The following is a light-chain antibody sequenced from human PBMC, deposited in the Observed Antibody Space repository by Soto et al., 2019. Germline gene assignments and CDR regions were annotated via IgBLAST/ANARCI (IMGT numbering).Light chain of an antibody. CDR1: QGISSW. V-gene: IGKV1-5*01. CDR3: QQYNSYSGT. CDR2: DAS. Sequence: DIQMTQSPSTLSASVGDRVTITCRASQGISSWLAWYQQKPGKAPKLLIYDASSLESGVPSRFSGSGSGTEITLTISSLQPDDFATEYCQQYNSYSGTFGQGTKVDIK. J-gene: IGKJ1*01.